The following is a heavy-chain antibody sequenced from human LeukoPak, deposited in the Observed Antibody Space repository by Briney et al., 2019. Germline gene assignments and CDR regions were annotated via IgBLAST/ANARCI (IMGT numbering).Heavy chain of an antibody. D-gene: IGHD3-3*01. V-gene: IGHV1-69*06. CDR2: IIPIFGTA. CDR3: ARGALPKNAAVHYDFWSGYYDY. CDR1: GGTFSSYA. J-gene: IGHJ4*02. Sequence: GASVKVSCKASGGTFSSYAISWVRQAPGQGLEWMGGIIPIFGTANYAQKFQGRVTITADKSTSTAYMELSSLRSEDTAVYYCARGALPKNAAVHYDFWSGYYDYWGQGTLVTVSS.